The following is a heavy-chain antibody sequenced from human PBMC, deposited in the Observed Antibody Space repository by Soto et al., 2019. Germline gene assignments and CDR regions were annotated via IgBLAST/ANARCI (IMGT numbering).Heavy chain of an antibody. D-gene: IGHD7-27*01. CDR3: AKDHMLRPWGNYYFDY. V-gene: IGHV3-30*18. CDR2: ISYDGSNK. CDR1: GFTFSSYG. J-gene: IGHJ4*02. Sequence: GGSLRLSCAASGFTFSSYGMHWVRQAPGKGLEWVAVISYDGSNKYYADSVKGRFTISRDNSKNTLYLQMNSLRAEDTAVYYCAKDHMLRPWGNYYFDYWGQGTLVTVSS.